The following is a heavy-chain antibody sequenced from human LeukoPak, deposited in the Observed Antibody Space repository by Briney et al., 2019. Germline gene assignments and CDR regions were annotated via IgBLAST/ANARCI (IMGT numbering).Heavy chain of an antibody. Sequence: ASVKVSCKASGGTFSSYAISWVRQAPGQGLEWMGRIIPILGIANYAQKFQGRVKINADKSTSTAYMELSSLRSADTAVYYCARDTIHYGMEVWGQGTTVTASS. CDR2: IIPILGIA. J-gene: IGHJ6*02. CDR1: GGTFSSYA. D-gene: IGHD3-3*01. CDR3: ARDTIHYGMEV. V-gene: IGHV1-69*04.